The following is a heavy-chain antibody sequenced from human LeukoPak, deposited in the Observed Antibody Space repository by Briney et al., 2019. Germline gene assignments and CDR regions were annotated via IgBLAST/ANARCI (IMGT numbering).Heavy chain of an antibody. J-gene: IGHJ5*02. D-gene: IGHD3-10*01. V-gene: IGHV1-2*02. CDR3: ARPLRVTMIRGAAFRASSDFDP. Sequence: ASVKVSCKASGYTFTGYYMHWVRQAPGQGLEWMGWINPNSGGTNYAQRFQDRVTMTRDTSISTAYMEVSRLRYDDTAVYYCARPLRVTMIRGAAFRASSDFDPWGQGTLVTVSS. CDR2: INPNSGGT. CDR1: GYTFTGYY.